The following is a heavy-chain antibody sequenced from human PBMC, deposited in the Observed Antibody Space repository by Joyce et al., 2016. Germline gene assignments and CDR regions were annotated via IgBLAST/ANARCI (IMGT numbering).Heavy chain of an antibody. J-gene: IGHJ6*02. CDR1: GSTFSSSS. Sequence: QLVESGGGVVKAGGSLRLSCEASGSTFSSSSMSWFRQAPGKGLEWGAAISATSYDIFHAETVRGRFTVSRDNAKKTLYRQMNSLRAEDSAVFYCARGGISYYYAMDVWGQGTTVTVSS. CDR3: ARGGISYYYAMDV. V-gene: IGHV3-21*01. D-gene: IGHD3-16*01. CDR2: ISATSYDI.